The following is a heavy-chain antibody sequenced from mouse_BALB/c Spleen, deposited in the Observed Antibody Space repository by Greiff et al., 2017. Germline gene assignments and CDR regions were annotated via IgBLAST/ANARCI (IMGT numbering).Heavy chain of an antibody. D-gene: IGHD2-1*01. CDR2: ISSGGST. Sequence: EVHLVESGGGLVKPGGSLKLSCAASGFTFSSYAMSWVRQTPEKRLEWVASISSGGSTYYPDSVKGRFTISRDNARNILYLQMSSLRSEDTAMYYCARRRYGNSLDYWGQGTTLTVSS. J-gene: IGHJ2*01. V-gene: IGHV5-6-5*01. CDR1: GFTFSSYA. CDR3: ARRRYGNSLDY.